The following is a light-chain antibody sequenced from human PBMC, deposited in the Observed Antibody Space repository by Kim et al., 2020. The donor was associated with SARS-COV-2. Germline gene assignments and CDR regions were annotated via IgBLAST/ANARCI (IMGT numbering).Light chain of an antibody. Sequence: QRVTISCTGSSSNIGAGSDVHWYQQLPGTAPILLIFGNNNRPSGVPDRFSGSKSGTSASLAITGLQAEDESAYYCQSYDNSLSVWVFGGGTQLTVL. CDR1: SSNIGAGSD. V-gene: IGLV1-40*01. CDR3: QSYDNSLSVWV. J-gene: IGLJ3*02. CDR2: GNN.